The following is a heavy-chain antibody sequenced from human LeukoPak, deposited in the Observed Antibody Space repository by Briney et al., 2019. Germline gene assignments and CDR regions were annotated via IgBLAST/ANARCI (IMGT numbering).Heavy chain of an antibody. CDR1: GYTFTSYY. Sequence: ASVKVSCKASGYTFTSYYMHWVRQAPGQGLEWMGIINPSGGSTSYAQKFQGRVTMTRNTSISTAYMELSSLRSEDTAVYYCARVISSGWYGNWFDPWGQGTLVTVSS. J-gene: IGHJ5*02. CDR3: ARVISSGWYGNWFDP. V-gene: IGHV1-46*01. D-gene: IGHD6-19*01. CDR2: INPSGGST.